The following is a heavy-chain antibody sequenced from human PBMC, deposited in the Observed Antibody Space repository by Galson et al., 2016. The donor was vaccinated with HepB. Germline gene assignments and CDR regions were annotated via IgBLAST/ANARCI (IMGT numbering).Heavy chain of an antibody. CDR3: ARLDSGITLDD. J-gene: IGHJ4*02. CDR2: LDPQDGRM. V-gene: IGHV1-24*01. Sequence: SVKVSCKVSGYALSELSMHWVRQAPGKGLEWMGGLDPQDGRMIYAQKFQGRLNLAEDTSTDTAYMELSSLISEDTAIYSCARLDSGITLDDWGQGTLVTVSP. D-gene: IGHD1-26*01. CDR1: GYALSELS.